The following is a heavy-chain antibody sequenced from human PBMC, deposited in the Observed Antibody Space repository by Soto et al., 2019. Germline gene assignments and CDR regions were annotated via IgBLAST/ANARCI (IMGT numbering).Heavy chain of an antibody. J-gene: IGHJ3*02. V-gene: IGHV4-30-2*01. D-gene: IGHD3-22*01. Sequence: PSETLSLTCAVSGGSISSGGYSWSWIRQPPGKGLEWIGYIYHSGSTYYNPSLKSRVTISVDRSKNQFSLKLSSVTAADTAVYYCARDYYDSFGAFDIWGQGTMVTVS. CDR1: GGSISSGGYS. CDR3: ARDYYDSFGAFDI. CDR2: IYHSGST.